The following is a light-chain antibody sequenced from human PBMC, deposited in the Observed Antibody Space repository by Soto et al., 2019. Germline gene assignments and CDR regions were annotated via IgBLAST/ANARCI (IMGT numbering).Light chain of an antibody. Sequence: QSALTQPASVSGSPGQSITISCTGTSSDVGAYIFVSWYQQHPGKAPKLMIYDIINRPSGVSNRFSGSKSGTSASLAITGLRSDDEADYYCATWDDDLYTPIIGGGTKVTVL. V-gene: IGLV2-14*03. J-gene: IGLJ2*01. CDR3: ATWDDDLYTPI. CDR1: SSDVGAYIF. CDR2: DII.